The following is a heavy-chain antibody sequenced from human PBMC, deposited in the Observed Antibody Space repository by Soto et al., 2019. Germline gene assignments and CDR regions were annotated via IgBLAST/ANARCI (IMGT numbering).Heavy chain of an antibody. V-gene: IGHV1-18*01. Sequence: QVQLVQSGAEVKKPGASVKVSCTASGYTFTDYGINWVRQAPGQGLEWMGWISTYNGNTKYAQKFQGRVTMTTDTSTTTAYMELRSLRSDDTAVYYCASGARTTAGTFEHGGQGTLVTVSS. J-gene: IGHJ4*02. CDR3: ASGARTTAGTFEH. CDR1: GYTFTDYG. CDR2: ISTYNGNT. D-gene: IGHD6-19*01.